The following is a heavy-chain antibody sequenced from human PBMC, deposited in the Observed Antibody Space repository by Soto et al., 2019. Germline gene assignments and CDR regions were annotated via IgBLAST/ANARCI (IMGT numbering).Heavy chain of an antibody. D-gene: IGHD1-26*01. V-gene: IGHV3-9*01. CDR2: ISWNSGSI. CDR3: AKLVVGGSALGAFDI. CDR1: GFTFDDYA. Sequence: GGSLRLSCAASGFTFDDYAMHWVRQAPGKGLEWVSGISWNSGSIGYADSVKGRFTISRDNAKNSLYLQMNSLRAEDTALYYCAKLVVGGSALGAFDIWGQGTMVTVSS. J-gene: IGHJ3*02.